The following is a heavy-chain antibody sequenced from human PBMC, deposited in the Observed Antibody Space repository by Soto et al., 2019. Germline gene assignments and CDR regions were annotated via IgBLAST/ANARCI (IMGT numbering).Heavy chain of an antibody. D-gene: IGHD6-13*01. CDR1: GSSISSGGYH. J-gene: IGHJ4*02. V-gene: IGHV4-31*03. Sequence: PSETLSLTCNVSGSSISSGGYHWSWIRQHPGKGLEWIAYIYYSGDTYYNPSLKSRVVISVHTSKKQFSLNLSSATAADTAVYYCARLAYSSRGGQFFDYWGQGVLVTVSS. CDR3: ARLAYSSRGGQFFDY. CDR2: IYYSGDT.